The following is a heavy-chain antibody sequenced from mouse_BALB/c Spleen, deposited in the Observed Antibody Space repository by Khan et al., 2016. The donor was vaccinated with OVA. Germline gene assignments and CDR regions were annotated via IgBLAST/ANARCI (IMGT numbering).Heavy chain of an antibody. V-gene: IGHV2-6-1*01. J-gene: IGHJ4*01. D-gene: IGHD2-4*01. CDR2: IWTDSRT. CDR1: GFTLTNIG. CDR3: GRQPSYHYKVMDC. Sequence: QVQLKQSGPDLVEPSQRLYITCTISGFTLTNIGIHWVNQPPGKGLEWLVGIWTDSRTTNYSAHKYRLTITKENPKSQVFLKMNTRQTDDTAIYFCGRQPSYHYKVMDCGGQGTPVTVSS.